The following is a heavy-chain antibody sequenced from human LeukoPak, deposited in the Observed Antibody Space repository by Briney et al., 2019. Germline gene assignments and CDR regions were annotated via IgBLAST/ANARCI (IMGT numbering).Heavy chain of an antibody. CDR2: IYHGGST. CDR3: ARTPPGPDYRC. CDR1: GGSIRTSNYY. Sequence: KPSETLSLTCTVSGGSIRTSNYYWGWIRQPPGKGLELIGNIYHGGSTYYTPSLRSRVTMSVDTSKNQFSLKLSSVTAADTAVYYCARTPPGPDYRCWGQGILVTVSS. J-gene: IGHJ4*02. D-gene: IGHD1-14*01. V-gene: IGHV4-39*07.